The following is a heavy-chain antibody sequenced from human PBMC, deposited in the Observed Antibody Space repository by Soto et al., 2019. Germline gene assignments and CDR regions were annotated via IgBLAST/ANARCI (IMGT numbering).Heavy chain of an antibody. Sequence: QITLKESGPTLVKPTQTLTLTCTFSGFSLSTSGVGVGWIRQPPGKALEWLALIYWDDDKRYSPSLKSRLTITKDTSKNQVLLTMTNMDPVDTATYYCAHYFYILVDDAFDIWGQGTMVTVSS. D-gene: IGHD2-8*02. CDR2: IYWDDDK. V-gene: IGHV2-5*02. CDR1: GFSLSTSGVG. CDR3: AHYFYILVDDAFDI. J-gene: IGHJ3*02.